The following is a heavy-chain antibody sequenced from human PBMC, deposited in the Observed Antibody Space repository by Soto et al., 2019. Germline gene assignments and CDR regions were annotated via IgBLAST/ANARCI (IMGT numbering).Heavy chain of an antibody. J-gene: IGHJ6*02. CDR3: ARAITMVRGVIITFHYYGMDV. CDR2: INPSGGST. D-gene: IGHD3-10*01. V-gene: IGHV1-46*01. CDR1: GYTFTSYY. Sequence: GASVKVSCNASGYTFTSYYMHWVRQAPGQGLEWMGIINPSGGSTSYAQKFQGRVTMTRDTSTSTVYMELSSLRSEDTAVYYCARAITMVRGVIITFHYYGMDVWGQGTTVTVSS.